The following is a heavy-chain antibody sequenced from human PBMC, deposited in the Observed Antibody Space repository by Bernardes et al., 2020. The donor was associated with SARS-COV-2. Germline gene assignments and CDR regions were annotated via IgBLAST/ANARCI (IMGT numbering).Heavy chain of an antibody. CDR1: GGSFSGYY. V-gene: IGHV4-34*01. Sequence: SETLSLTCAVYGGSFSGYYWSWIRQPPGTGLAWIGEINHSGSTNYNPSLKSRVTISVDTSKNQFSLKLSSVTAADTAVYYCARDRDYPDYWGQGTLVTVSS. CDR2: INHSGST. J-gene: IGHJ4*02. CDR3: ARDRDYPDY.